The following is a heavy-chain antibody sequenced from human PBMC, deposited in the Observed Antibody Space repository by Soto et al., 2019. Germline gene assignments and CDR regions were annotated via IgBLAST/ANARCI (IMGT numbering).Heavy chain of an antibody. J-gene: IGHJ6*02. CDR3: ARDKLDNIVLIVYEIYYYYYGMDV. CDR1: GGSISSSSYY. CDR2: IYYSGST. V-gene: IGHV4-39*02. Sequence: SETLSLTCTVYGGSISSSSYYWGWIRQPPGKGLEWIGSIYYSGSTYYNPSLKSRVTISVDTSKNQFSLKLISVTAADTAVYYCARDKLDNIVLIVYEIYYYYYGMDVWGQGTTVTVSS. D-gene: IGHD2-8*01.